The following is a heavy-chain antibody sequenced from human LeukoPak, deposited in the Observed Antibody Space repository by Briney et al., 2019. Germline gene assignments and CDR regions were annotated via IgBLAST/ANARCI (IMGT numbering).Heavy chain of an antibody. Sequence: SETLSLTCAVYGGSFSGYYWSWIRQSPGKGLEWIGEINHSGSINYNPSLKSRVTVSVDSSRNQFSLKLSSVTAADTAMYYCAFTTGNYYLDYRGQGTLVTVSS. CDR2: INHSGSI. V-gene: IGHV4-34*01. CDR3: AFTTGNYYLDY. J-gene: IGHJ4*02. D-gene: IGHD1-7*01. CDR1: GGSFSGYY.